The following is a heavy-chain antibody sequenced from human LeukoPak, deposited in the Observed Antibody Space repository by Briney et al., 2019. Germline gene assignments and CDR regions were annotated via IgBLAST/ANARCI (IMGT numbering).Heavy chain of an antibody. D-gene: IGHD3-3*01. CDR1: GFTFSTYG. Sequence: GGSQRLSCAASGFTFSTYGMHWVRQAPGKGLEWVAVIWKDGTNKYYEDSVKGRFTISRDNSKNTLYLQMNSLRDEDTAIYYCAREEIRAPFDYWGQGTPVTVSS. V-gene: IGHV3-33*01. J-gene: IGHJ4*02. CDR2: IWKDGTNK. CDR3: AREEIRAPFDY.